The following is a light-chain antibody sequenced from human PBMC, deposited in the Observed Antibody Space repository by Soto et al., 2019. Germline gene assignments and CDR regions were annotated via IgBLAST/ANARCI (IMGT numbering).Light chain of an antibody. V-gene: IGKV3-15*01. Sequence: DIVMTQSPATLSVSPGERATLSCRASQSVSSNLAWYQQKPGQAPRLLIYGASTRATGIPARFSGSGSGTDFTLTISSLEPEDFAVYYCQQRSSFGQGTRLEIK. J-gene: IGKJ5*01. CDR1: QSVSSN. CDR3: QQRSS. CDR2: GAS.